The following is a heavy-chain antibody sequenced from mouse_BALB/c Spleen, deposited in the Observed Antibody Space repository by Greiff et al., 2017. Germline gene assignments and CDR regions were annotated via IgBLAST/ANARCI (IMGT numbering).Heavy chain of an antibody. CDR3: AREVRRPLAY. CDR1: GFNIKDYY. D-gene: IGHD2-14*01. J-gene: IGHJ3*01. CDR2: IDPENGNT. V-gene: IGHV14-1*02. Sequence: EVKLQQSGAELVRPGALVKLSCKASGFNIKDYYMHWVKQRPEQGLEWIGWIDPENGNTIYDPKFQGKASITADTSSNTAYLQLSSLTSEDTAVYYCAREVRRPLAYWGQGTLVTVSA.